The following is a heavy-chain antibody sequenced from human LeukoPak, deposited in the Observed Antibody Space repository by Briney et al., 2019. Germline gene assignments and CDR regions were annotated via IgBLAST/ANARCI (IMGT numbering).Heavy chain of an antibody. J-gene: IGHJ4*02. CDR2: ISGSGGST. Sequence: GSLRLSCAASGFTFSSYAMSWVRQAPGKGLEWVSGISGSGGSTYYADSVKGRFTISRDNSKNTLYLQMNSLRAEDTAVYYCARDRGGSYSAIDYWGQGTLVTVSS. CDR3: ARDRGGSYSAIDY. V-gene: IGHV3-23*01. D-gene: IGHD2-15*01. CDR1: GFTFSSYA.